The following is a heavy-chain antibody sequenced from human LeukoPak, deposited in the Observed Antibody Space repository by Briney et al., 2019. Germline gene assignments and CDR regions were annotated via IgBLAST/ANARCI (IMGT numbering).Heavy chain of an antibody. CDR1: RYTFTSYG. V-gene: IGHV1-18*01. CDR3: AKDYCSSTSCSPNWFDP. D-gene: IGHD2-2*01. Sequence: GASVKLSSTPSRYTFTSYGITWVRQAPGQGLECLGWISAYNGNTNYAQKLQGRVTMTTDASTSTAYMELRSLRSDDTAVYYCAKDYCSSTSCSPNWFDPWGQGTLVTVSS. J-gene: IGHJ5*02. CDR2: ISAYNGNT.